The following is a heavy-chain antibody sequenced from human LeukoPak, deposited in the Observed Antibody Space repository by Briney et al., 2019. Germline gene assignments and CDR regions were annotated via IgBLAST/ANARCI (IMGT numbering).Heavy chain of an antibody. CDR1: GFTFSSYE. D-gene: IGHD2-21*02. J-gene: IGHJ4*02. CDR3: ARLNGRGAVVTAPVDC. Sequence: GGSLRLSCAASGFTFSSYEMNWVRQAPGKGLEWVSYISSSGSTIYYADSVKGRFTISRDNAKNSLYLQMNSLRAEDTAVYYCARLNGRGAVVTAPVDCWGQGTLVTVSS. CDR2: ISSSGSTI. V-gene: IGHV3-48*03.